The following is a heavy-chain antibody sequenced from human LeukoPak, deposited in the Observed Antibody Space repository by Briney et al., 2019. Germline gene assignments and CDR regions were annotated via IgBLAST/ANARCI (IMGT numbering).Heavy chain of an antibody. CDR1: GYTFTSYA. Sequence: ASVKVSCKASGYTFTSYAMHWVRQAPGQRLEWMGWINAGNGNTKYSQKFQGRVTITRDTSASTAYMELSSLRSEDTAVYYCARAPRGVTAIFDYWGQGTLVTVSS. D-gene: IGHD2-21*02. CDR2: INAGNGNT. CDR3: ARAPRGVTAIFDY. J-gene: IGHJ4*02. V-gene: IGHV1-3*01.